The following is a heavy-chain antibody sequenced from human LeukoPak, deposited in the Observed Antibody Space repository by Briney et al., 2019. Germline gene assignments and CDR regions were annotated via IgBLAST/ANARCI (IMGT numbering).Heavy chain of an antibody. Sequence: SETLSLTCTVSGGSISSSSYYWGWIRQPPGKGLEWIGSIYYSGSTYYNPSLKSRVTISVDTSKNQFSLKLSSVTAADTAVYYCARAPGGALSWCDDWGQGTLVTVSS. CDR1: GGSISSSSYY. CDR2: IYYSGST. D-gene: IGHD1-26*01. J-gene: IGHJ4*02. CDR3: ARAPGGALSWCDD. V-gene: IGHV4-39*07.